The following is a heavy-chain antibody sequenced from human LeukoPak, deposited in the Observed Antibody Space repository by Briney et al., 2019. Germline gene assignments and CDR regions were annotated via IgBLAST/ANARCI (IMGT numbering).Heavy chain of an antibody. CDR2: IYYSGST. CDR3: ASSELTYYYYSYMDV. CDR1: GGSISSYY. Sequence: SETLSLTCTVSGGSISSYYWSWIRQPPGKGLEWVGYIYYSGSTNYNPSLKSRVTISVDTSKNQSSLKLSSVTAADTAVYYCASSELTYYYYSYMDVWGKGTTVTVSS. J-gene: IGHJ6*03. V-gene: IGHV4-59*01. D-gene: IGHD1-26*01.